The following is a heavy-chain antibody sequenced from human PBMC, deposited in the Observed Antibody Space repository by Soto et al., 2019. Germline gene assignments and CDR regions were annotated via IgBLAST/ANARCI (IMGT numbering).Heavy chain of an antibody. J-gene: IGHJ4*02. D-gene: IGHD2-21*01. CDR1: TYTFTTYS. CDR3: ARSRGIPHNFDN. V-gene: IGHV1-46*01. CDR2: INPSGGST. Sequence: QVQLVQSGAEVKKPGASVKVSCKASTYTFTTYSFHWGRQAPGQGLEWMGIINPSGGSTRYAQKFQGRVTMTSDTSTGTVYMELRSLRSEDTAMYYCARSRGIPHNFDNWGQGTLVTVSS.